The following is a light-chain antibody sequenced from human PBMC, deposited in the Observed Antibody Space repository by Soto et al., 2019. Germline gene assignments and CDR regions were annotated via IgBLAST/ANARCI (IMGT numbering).Light chain of an antibody. CDR2: DAS. Sequence: EIVLAQSPATLSLSPGERATLSCVASQSVSRSYLAWYQQKPGLAPRLIIDDASTRATGITDRFSGSGSGTDCTLTISRLEPEDFAVYYCQQSGSSPITFGQGTRLEIK. CDR3: QQSGSSPIT. J-gene: IGKJ5*01. CDR1: QSVSRSY. V-gene: IGKV3D-20*01.